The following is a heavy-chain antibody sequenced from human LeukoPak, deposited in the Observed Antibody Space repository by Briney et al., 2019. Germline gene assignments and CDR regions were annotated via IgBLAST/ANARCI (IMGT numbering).Heavy chain of an antibody. Sequence: GGSLRLSCAASGFTFSSYGMHWVRQASGKGLEWVAVISYDGSNKYYADSVKGRFTISRDNSKNTLYLQMNSLRAEDTAVYYCAKDGYMITFGGVIVTHYFDYWGQGTLVTVSS. CDR1: GFTFSSYG. CDR2: ISYDGSNK. D-gene: IGHD3-16*02. J-gene: IGHJ4*02. CDR3: AKDGYMITFGGVIVTHYFDY. V-gene: IGHV3-30*18.